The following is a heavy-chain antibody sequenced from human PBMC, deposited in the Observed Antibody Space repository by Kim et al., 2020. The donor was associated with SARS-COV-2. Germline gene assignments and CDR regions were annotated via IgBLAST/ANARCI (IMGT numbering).Heavy chain of an antibody. V-gene: IGHV4-39*01. CDR1: GGSISSSSYY. J-gene: IGHJ4*02. D-gene: IGHD6-19*01. Sequence: SETLSLTCTVSGGSISSSSYYWGWIRQPPGKGLEWIGSIYYSGSTYYNPSLKSRVTISVDTSKNQFSLKLSSVTAADTAVYYCAGREGGWLVRARFDYWGQGTLVTVSS. CDR2: IYYSGST. CDR3: AGREGGWLVRARFDY.